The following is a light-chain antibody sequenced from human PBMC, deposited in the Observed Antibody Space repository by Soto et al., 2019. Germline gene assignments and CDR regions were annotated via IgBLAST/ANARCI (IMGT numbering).Light chain of an antibody. Sequence: EIVLTQSPGTLSLSPGERATLSCRASQSVTSNSLAWYQQKPGQTPRLLIYGASSRATGIPDRFSGSGSGTDFTLTINRLEPEDFAVYYCQHYYSAPWSFGQGTKVEMK. V-gene: IGKV3-20*01. CDR2: GAS. CDR3: QHYYSAPWS. CDR1: QSVTSNS. J-gene: IGKJ1*01.